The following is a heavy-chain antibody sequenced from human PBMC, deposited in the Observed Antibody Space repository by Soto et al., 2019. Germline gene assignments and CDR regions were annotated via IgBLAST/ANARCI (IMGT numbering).Heavy chain of an antibody. CDR2: IKQDGSEK. J-gene: IGHJ4*02. Sequence: EVQLVESGGGLVQPGGSLRLSCAASGFTFSSYWMSWVRQAPGKGLEWVANIKQDGSEKYYVDSVKGRFTISRDNAKNLLYLQMNSLRAEDTAVYYCARKRITMVRRKFDYFDYWGQGTLVTVSS. CDR1: GFTFSSYW. CDR3: ARKRITMVRRKFDYFDY. V-gene: IGHV3-7*03. D-gene: IGHD3-10*01.